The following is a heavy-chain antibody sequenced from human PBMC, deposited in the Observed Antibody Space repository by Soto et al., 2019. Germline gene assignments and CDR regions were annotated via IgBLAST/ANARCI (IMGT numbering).Heavy chain of an antibody. CDR1: GYTFANYG. V-gene: IGHV1-2*02. J-gene: IGHJ4*02. Sequence: ASVKVSCKASGYTFANYGISWVRQAPGQGLEWMGWINPNSGGTNYAQKFQGRVTMTRDTSISTAYMELSRLRSDDTAVYYCARDDSSGYSYFDYWGQGTLVTVSS. D-gene: IGHD3-22*01. CDR2: INPNSGGT. CDR3: ARDDSSGYSYFDY.